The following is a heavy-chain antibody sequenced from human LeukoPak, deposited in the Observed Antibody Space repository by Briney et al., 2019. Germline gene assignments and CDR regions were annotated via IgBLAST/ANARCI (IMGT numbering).Heavy chain of an antibody. CDR1: GFTFSDYY. D-gene: IGHD3-10*01. CDR3: ARGDGSGSYYNVGY. CDR2: ISSSSSYT. J-gene: IGHJ4*02. Sequence: PGGSLRLSCAASGFTFSDYYMSWIRQAPGKGLEWVSYISSSSSYTNYADSVKGRFTISRDNAKNSLYLQMNSLRAEDTAVYYCARGDGSGSYYNVGYWGQGTLVTVSS. V-gene: IGHV3-11*05.